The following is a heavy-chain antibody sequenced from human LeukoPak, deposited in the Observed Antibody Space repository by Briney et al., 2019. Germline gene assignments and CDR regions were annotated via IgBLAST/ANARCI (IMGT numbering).Heavy chain of an antibody. D-gene: IGHD1-26*01. CDR2: IWYDGSNK. J-gene: IGHJ4*02. V-gene: IGHV3-33*06. CDR1: GFTFSSYG. CDR3: AKDKLGGTNANYFDS. Sequence: PGRSLRLSCAASGFTFSSYGMHWVRQAPGKGLEWVAVIWYDGSNKYYAGSVKGRFTISRDNSKNTLYLQMNSLRAEDTAVYYCAKDKLGGTNANYFDSWGQGTLVTVSS.